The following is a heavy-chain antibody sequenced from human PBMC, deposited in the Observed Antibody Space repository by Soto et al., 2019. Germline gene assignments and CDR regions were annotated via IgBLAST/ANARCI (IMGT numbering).Heavy chain of an antibody. J-gene: IGHJ5*02. CDR1: GGSMSRGDYY. CDR2: IYYSGST. Sequence: SETLSLTCTVSGGSMSRGDYYWSWIRPPPGKGLEWIGYIYYSGSTYYNPSLKSRVTISVDTSKNQFSLKLSSVTAADTAVYYCARDWGYGTNWFDPWGQGTLVTVSS. CDR3: ARDWGYGTNWFDP. D-gene: IGHD5-12*01. V-gene: IGHV4-30-4*01.